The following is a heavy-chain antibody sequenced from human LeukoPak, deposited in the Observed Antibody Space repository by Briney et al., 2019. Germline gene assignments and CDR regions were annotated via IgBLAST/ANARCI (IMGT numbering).Heavy chain of an antibody. J-gene: IGHJ2*01. Sequence: PSETLSLTCTVPGGSISSYYWSWIRQPPGKGLERIGYIYYSGSTNYNPSLKSRVTISVDTSKNQFSLKLSSVTAADTAVYYCARARAVADWYFDLWGRGTLVTVSS. CDR3: ARARAVADWYFDL. V-gene: IGHV4-59*01. CDR2: IYYSGST. CDR1: GGSISSYY. D-gene: IGHD6-19*01.